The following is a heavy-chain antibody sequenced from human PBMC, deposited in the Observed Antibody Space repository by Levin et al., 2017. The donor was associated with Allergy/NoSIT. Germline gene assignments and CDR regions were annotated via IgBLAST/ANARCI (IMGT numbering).Heavy chain of an antibody. CDR1: GGSIISTNYY. V-gene: IGHV4-39*02. J-gene: IGHJ5*02. Sequence: GSLRLSCTVSGGSIISTNYYWGWIRQPPGKGLEWIGSIYYTGSSHYNPSLQSRVTISVDTSNDHFSLNLSTVTAADTAVYYCARSSSLEWFDPWGQGTLVTVSS. CDR2: IYYTGSS. D-gene: IGHD3-3*01. CDR3: ARSSSLEWFDP.